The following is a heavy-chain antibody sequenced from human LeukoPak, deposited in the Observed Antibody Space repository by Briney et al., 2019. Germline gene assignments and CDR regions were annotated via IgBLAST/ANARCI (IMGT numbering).Heavy chain of an antibody. D-gene: IGHD6-19*01. Sequence: ASVKVSCKASGYTFTGYYMHWVRQAPGQGLEWMGWINPNSGGTNYAQKFQGRVTMTRDTSISTAYMELSRLRSDDTAVYYCARVVAVADLTVDYWGQGTLVTVSS. V-gene: IGHV1-2*02. CDR1: GYTFTGYY. J-gene: IGHJ4*02. CDR2: INPNSGGT. CDR3: ARVVAVADLTVDY.